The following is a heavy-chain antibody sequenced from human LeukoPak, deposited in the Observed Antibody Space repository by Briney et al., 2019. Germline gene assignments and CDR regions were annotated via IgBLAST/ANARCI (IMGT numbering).Heavy chain of an antibody. V-gene: IGHV3-11*01. CDR3: ARDPTGYYYDSSGYPYYYYYGMDV. J-gene: IGHJ6*02. CDR2: ISSSGSTI. CDR1: GFTFSDYY. D-gene: IGHD3-22*01. Sequence: GGSLRLSCAASGFTFSDYYMSWIRQAPGKGLEWVSYISSSGSTIYYADSVKGRFTISRDNAKNSLYLQMNSLRAEDTAVYYCARDPTGYYYDSSGYPYYYYYGMDVWGQGTTVTVSS.